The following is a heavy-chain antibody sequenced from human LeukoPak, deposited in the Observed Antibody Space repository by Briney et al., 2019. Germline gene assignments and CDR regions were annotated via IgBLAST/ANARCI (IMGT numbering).Heavy chain of an antibody. Sequence: GGSLRLSCAASGFTFSNYGIHWVRQAPGKGLEWVAFIRYAGSIKYYADSVKGRFTISRDNSKNTLYLQMNSLRPEDTAVYYCAKDQGAYCGGDCYWRGDYWGQGTLVTVSS. CDR3: AKDQGAYCGGDCYWRGDY. CDR1: GFTFSNYG. D-gene: IGHD2-21*02. V-gene: IGHV3-30*02. J-gene: IGHJ4*02. CDR2: IRYAGSIK.